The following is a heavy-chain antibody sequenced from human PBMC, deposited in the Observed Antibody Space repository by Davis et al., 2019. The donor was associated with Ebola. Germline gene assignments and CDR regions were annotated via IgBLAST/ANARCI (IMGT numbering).Heavy chain of an antibody. CDR1: GFTFSSYW. D-gene: IGHD6-13*01. CDR3: AKSRIAAAVLQHFDY. Sequence: PGGSLRLSCATSGFTFSSYWMSWVRQAPGKGLEWVGNIKQDGSEKHYVDSVKGRFTISRDNSKNTLYLQMNSLRVEDTAVYYCAKSRIAAAVLQHFDYWGQGTLVTVSS. V-gene: IGHV3-7*03. J-gene: IGHJ4*02. CDR2: IKQDGSEK.